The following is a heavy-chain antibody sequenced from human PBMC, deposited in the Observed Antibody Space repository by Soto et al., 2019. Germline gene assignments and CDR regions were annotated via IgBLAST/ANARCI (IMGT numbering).Heavy chain of an antibody. V-gene: IGHV4-59*01. Sequence: SETLSLTCTVSGGSISSYYWSWIRQPPGKGLEWIGYIYYSGSTNYNPSLKSRVTISVDTSKNQFSLKLSSVTAADTAVYYCARVGAGGGPYYYYYGIDVWGQGTTVTVS. CDR1: GGSISSYY. CDR2: IYYSGST. D-gene: IGHD3-10*01. CDR3: ARVGAGGGPYYYYYGIDV. J-gene: IGHJ6*02.